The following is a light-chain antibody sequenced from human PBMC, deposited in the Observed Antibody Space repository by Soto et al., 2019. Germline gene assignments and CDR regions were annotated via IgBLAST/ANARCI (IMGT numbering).Light chain of an antibody. CDR3: QQYNNWPPT. CDR2: GAS. Sequence: EIVMTQSPATLSLSPGERATLSCRASQSITRNLAWYQQTPGQAPRLLIYGASTRATGIPARFSGSGSGTEFTLTISSLQSEDFAVYYCQQYNNWPPTFGQGTKVDIK. J-gene: IGKJ1*01. CDR1: QSITRN. V-gene: IGKV3-15*01.